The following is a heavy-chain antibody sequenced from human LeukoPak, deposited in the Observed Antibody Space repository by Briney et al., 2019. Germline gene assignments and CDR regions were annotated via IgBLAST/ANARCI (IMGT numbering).Heavy chain of an antibody. J-gene: IGHJ6*02. CDR3: ARDSHITMVRGVPDYYYYGMDV. Sequence: ASVKVSCKASGGTFSSYAISWVRQAPGQGLEWMGRIIPILGIANYAQKFQGRVTITADKSTSTAYMELSSLRSEDTAAYYCARDSHITMVRGVPDYYYYGMDVCGQGTTVTVSS. D-gene: IGHD3-10*01. CDR1: GGTFSSYA. CDR2: IIPILGIA. V-gene: IGHV1-69*04.